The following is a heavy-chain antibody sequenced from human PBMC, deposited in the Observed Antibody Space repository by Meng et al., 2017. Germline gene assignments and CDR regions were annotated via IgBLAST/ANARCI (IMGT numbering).Heavy chain of an antibody. CDR3: ATTLNYDFWSGFYY. CDR1: AYPFHHDA. CDR2: ITAGNGDT. D-gene: IGHD3-3*01. J-gene: IGHJ4*02. Sequence: VHLLPSGSALPEPLGPSVPLSCMASAYPFHHDALHWVLQAPGPRLEWMGLITAGNGDTNFSQKFQGRVSISRDTSASTAYMELRSLRFEDTAVSYCATTLNYDFWSGFYYWGQGTLVTVSS. V-gene: IGHV1-3*01.